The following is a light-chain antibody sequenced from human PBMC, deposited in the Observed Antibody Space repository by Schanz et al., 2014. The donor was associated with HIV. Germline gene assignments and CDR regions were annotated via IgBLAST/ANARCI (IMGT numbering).Light chain of an antibody. Sequence: FMLTQPHSVSESPGKTVTISCTRSSGSIASNYVQWYQQRPGSAPTTVIFENNERPSGVPDRFSGSLDISSNSASLTISGLETEDEADYFCHSCDGRSLGVFGGGTKLTVL. J-gene: IGLJ3*02. V-gene: IGLV6-57*04. CDR2: ENN. CDR1: SGSIASNY. CDR3: HSCDGRSLGV.